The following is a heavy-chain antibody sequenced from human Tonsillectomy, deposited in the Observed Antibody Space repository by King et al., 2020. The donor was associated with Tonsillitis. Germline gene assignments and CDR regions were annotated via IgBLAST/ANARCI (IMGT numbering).Heavy chain of an antibody. D-gene: IGHD6-13*01. CDR2: IRQDESEK. J-gene: IGHJ4*02. V-gene: IGHV3-7*03. Sequence: EMQLVQSGGGLVQPGGSLRLSCAASGFTFSNFWMTWVRQAPGKGLEWVASIRQDESEKYYVDSVMGRFTISRDNAKNSLYLQMNSLRADDTAVYYCARAGGWAAAGSDYWGQGTLVTVSS. CDR1: GFTFSNFW. CDR3: ARAGGWAAAGSDY.